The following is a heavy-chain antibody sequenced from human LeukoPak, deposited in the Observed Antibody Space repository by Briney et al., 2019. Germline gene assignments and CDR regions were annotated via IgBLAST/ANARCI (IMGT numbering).Heavy chain of an antibody. D-gene: IGHD5-18*01. Sequence: GGSLRLSCAASGFTFSSYAMSWVRQAPGKGLEWVSAISGSGGSTYYADSVKGRFTISRDNSKKTLYLQMNSLRAEDTAVYYCAKREYSYGLYYFDYWGQGTLVTVSS. CDR1: GFTFSSYA. CDR3: AKREYSYGLYYFDY. V-gene: IGHV3-23*01. J-gene: IGHJ4*02. CDR2: ISGSGGST.